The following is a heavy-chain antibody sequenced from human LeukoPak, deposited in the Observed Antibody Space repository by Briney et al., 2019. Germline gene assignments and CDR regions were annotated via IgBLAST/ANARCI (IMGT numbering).Heavy chain of an antibody. CDR2: IYTSGST. D-gene: IGHD3-10*01. V-gene: IGHV4-4*07. CDR1: GGSISSYY. Sequence: SETLSLTCTVAGGSISSYYWSWIRQPAGKGLEWIGRIYTSGSTNYNPSLKSRVTMSVDTSENQFSLKLSSVTAADTAVYYCARGITMVRVLDYWGQGTLVTVSS. CDR3: ARGITMVRVLDY. J-gene: IGHJ4*02.